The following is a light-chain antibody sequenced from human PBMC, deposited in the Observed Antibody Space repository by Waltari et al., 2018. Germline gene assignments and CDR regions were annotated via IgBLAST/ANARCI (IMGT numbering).Light chain of an antibody. Sequence: QAALTQPASVSGSPGQPITLPCTATSSDVGTYHLVSCYQQHPGNAPKVLIHDVNKRPSGVSPRFSASKSGDTASLTISGLQAEDEADYYCCSYAGSRASWVFGGGTKVTVL. V-gene: IGLV2-23*02. J-gene: IGLJ3*02. CDR3: CSYAGSRASWV. CDR2: DVN. CDR1: SSDVGTYHL.